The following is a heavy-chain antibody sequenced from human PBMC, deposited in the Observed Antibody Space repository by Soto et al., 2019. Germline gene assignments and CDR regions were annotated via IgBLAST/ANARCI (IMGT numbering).Heavy chain of an antibody. CDR1: GFTLSSYW. CDR3: ARGQPNCGAFDF. D-gene: IGHD1-1*01. Sequence: EVQLVESGGGLVQPGESLRLSCAASGFTLSSYWIHWVRQAPGKWLVWVSRVSSYGSSTVYANSVKGRLTTSRDNSKNTLYLHMNSLRDDDTAMYYCARGQPNCGAFDFWGQGTLVTVSS. CDR2: VSSYGSST. V-gene: IGHV3-74*01. J-gene: IGHJ4*02.